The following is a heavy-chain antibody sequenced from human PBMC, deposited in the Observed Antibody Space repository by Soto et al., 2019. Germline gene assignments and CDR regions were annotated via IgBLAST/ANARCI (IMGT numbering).Heavy chain of an antibody. J-gene: IGHJ4*02. Sequence: EVQLLESGGGLVQPGGSLRLSCVASGFSFGTYAMTWVRQVPGKGLEWVSTISGGIGSTFYADSVKGRFTISRDISKNMLFLHMNVLRGEDTVTYYGANGAARYVDYWGRGTLVSVSS. CDR1: GFSFGTYA. CDR3: ANGAARYVDY. V-gene: IGHV3-23*01. D-gene: IGHD1-26*01. CDR2: ISGGIGST.